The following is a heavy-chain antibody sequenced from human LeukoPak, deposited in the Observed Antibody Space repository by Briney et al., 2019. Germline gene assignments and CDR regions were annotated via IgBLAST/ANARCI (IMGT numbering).Heavy chain of an antibody. V-gene: IGHV1-69*05. CDR1: GGTFSSYA. J-gene: IGHJ4*02. CDR3: ARAVNLPTPFYSSGWYYFDY. CDR2: IIPIFGTA. Sequence: GSSVKVSCKASGGTFSSYAISWVRQAPGQGLEWMGGIIPIFGTANYAQKFQGRVTITTDESTSTAYMELSSLRSEDTAVYYCARAVNLPTPFYSSGWYYFDYWGQGTLVTVSS. D-gene: IGHD6-19*01.